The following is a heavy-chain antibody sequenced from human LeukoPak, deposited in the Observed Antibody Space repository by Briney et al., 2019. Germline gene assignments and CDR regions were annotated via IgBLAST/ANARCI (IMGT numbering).Heavy chain of an antibody. CDR2: INPNSGGT. V-gene: IGHV1-2*02. CDR3: ARTPRGAAAADY. D-gene: IGHD6-13*01. Sequence: ASVKVSCKASGYSSTNYGISWVRQAPGQGLEWMGWINPNSGGTNYAQKFQGRVTMTRDTSISTAYMELSRLRSDDTAVYYCARTPRGAAAADYWGQGTLVTVSS. CDR1: GYSSTNYG. J-gene: IGHJ4*02.